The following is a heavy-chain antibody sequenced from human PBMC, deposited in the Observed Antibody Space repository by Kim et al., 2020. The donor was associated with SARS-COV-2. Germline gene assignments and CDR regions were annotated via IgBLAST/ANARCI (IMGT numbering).Heavy chain of an antibody. J-gene: IGHJ3*02. CDR1: EFTFSSYW. CDR2: ITSDGSST. CDR3: VRGLTVAGRGGFDI. V-gene: IGHV3-74*01. Sequence: GGSLRLSCAASEFTFSSYWMHWVRQAPGKGLVWVSRITSDGSSTDYADSVKGRFTISRDNAKNTLYLQMNSLRAEDTAVYYCVRGLTVAGRGGFDIWGQGTMVTVSS. D-gene: IGHD6-19*01.